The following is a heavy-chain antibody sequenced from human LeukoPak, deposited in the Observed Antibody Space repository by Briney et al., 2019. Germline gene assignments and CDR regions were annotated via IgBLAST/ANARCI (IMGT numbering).Heavy chain of an antibody. V-gene: IGHV4-59*08. CDR2: ISYSGST. CDR3: ARHYYGSGSYSVGFDY. J-gene: IGHJ4*02. D-gene: IGHD3-10*01. Sequence: PSETLSLTCTVSGGSISNYYWSWIRQPPGKGLEWIGFISYSGSTNYNPSLKSRVTISVDTSKSQFSLKLSSVTAADTAVYYCARHYYGSGSYSVGFDYWGQGTLVTVSS. CDR1: GGSISNYY.